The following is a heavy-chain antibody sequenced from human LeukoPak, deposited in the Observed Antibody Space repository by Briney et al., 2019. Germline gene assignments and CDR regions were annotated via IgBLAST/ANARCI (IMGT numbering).Heavy chain of an antibody. V-gene: IGHV4-61*02. CDR1: GGSISSGNYY. CDR2: IYISRIT. D-gene: IGHD3-16*02. Sequence: SETLSLXCTVSGGSISSGNYYWSWIRQPAEKGLEWIGRIYISRITNYNPSLKSRVTISVDTSKNQFSLKLSSVTAADTAVYYCAREPTPDGDYDYVWGSYRGHFDYWGQGTLVTVSS. J-gene: IGHJ4*02. CDR3: AREPTPDGDYDYVWGSYRGHFDY.